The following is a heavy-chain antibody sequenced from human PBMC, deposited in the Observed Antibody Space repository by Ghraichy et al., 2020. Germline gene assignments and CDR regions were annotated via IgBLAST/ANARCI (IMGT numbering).Heavy chain of an antibody. CDR1: GFTFSSYG. CDR2: IWFDGSNK. D-gene: IGHD2-2*01. J-gene: IGHJ4*02. V-gene: IGHV3-33*01. CDR3: ARDLCASREGSTSCYFDS. Sequence: GGSLRLSCAASGFTFSSYGMHWVRQAPGKGLEWVALIWFDGSNKYYADSVKGRFTISRDNSRNTLYLQMNSLRAEDTAHYYCARDLCASREGSTSCYFDSWGQGSLVTVAS.